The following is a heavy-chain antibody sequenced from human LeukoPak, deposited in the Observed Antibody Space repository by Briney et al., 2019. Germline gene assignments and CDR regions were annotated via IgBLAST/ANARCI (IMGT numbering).Heavy chain of an antibody. J-gene: IGHJ5*02. CDR2: ISSGSRSM. CDR3: AREGYMIGGFDP. Sequence: GGSLRLSCAASGFMFSTFGMNWVRQAPGKGLEWVLSISSGSRSMDYAGSVKGRFTISRDNAKNSLYLQMKSLRAEDTAVYYCAREGYMIGGFDPWGQGTLVTVSS. D-gene: IGHD3-16*01. V-gene: IGHV3-21*06. CDR1: GFMFSTFG.